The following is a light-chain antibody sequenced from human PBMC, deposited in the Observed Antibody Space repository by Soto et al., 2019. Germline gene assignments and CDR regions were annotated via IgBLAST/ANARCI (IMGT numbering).Light chain of an antibody. CDR1: QSISSW. CDR2: DAS. CDR3: QQYNSYLYT. Sequence: DIQMTQSPSTLSASVGDRVTITCRASQSISSWLAWYQQKPGKAPKLLIYDASSLESGVPSRFSGSESATEFTLTISSLQPDDFATYYFQQYNSYLYTFGQGTKLEIK. J-gene: IGKJ2*01. V-gene: IGKV1-5*01.